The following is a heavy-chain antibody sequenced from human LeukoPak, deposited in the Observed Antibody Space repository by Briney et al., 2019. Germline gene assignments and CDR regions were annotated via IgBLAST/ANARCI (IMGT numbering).Heavy chain of an antibody. CDR1: GFTVSSNY. V-gene: IGHV3-53*01. CDR2: IYSGGST. D-gene: IGHD6-6*01. Sequence: GALRLSCAASGFTVSSNYMSWVRQAPGKGLEWVSVIYSGGSTYYADSVKGRFTISRDNSKNTLYLQVNSLRAEDTAVYYCARDLYSSSSITYYYYYYGMDVWGQGTTVTVSS. CDR3: ARDLYSSSSITYYYYYYGMDV. J-gene: IGHJ6*02.